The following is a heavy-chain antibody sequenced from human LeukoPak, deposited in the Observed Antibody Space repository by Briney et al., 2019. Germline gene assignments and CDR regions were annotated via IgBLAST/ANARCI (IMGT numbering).Heavy chain of an antibody. D-gene: IGHD3-10*01. V-gene: IGHV4-59*12. CDR3: ARGGDRSFDY. CDR1: DDSISSYY. CDR2: IYYSGST. J-gene: IGHJ4*02. Sequence: SETLSLTCTVSDDSISSYYWSWIRQPPGKGLEWIGYIYYSGSTNYNPSLKSRVTISVDTSKNQFSLNLNSVTAADTAVYYCARGGDRSFDYWGQGTLVTVSS.